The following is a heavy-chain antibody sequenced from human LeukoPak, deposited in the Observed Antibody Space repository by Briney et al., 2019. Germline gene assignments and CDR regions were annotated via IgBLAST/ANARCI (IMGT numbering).Heavy chain of an antibody. V-gene: IGHV4-39*01. CDR2: IYFSGST. CDR3: ARHPGGVWGSHRYAQFDF. J-gene: IGHJ4*02. CDR1: GASISSTSYY. D-gene: IGHD3-16*02. Sequence: SETLSLTCTVSGASISSTSYYRGWIRQPPGKGPEWIGSIYFSGSTHYNPSLKSRLTISVDTSRNQFSLQLTSVTAADTSVYYCARHPGGVWGSHRYAQFDFWGQGTLVTVSS.